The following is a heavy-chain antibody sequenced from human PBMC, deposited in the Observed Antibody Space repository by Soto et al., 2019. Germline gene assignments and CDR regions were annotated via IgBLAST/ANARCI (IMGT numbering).Heavy chain of an antibody. CDR1: GGTFSSYA. D-gene: IGHD3-22*01. J-gene: IGHJ5*02. CDR3: ARDRGPSSGYYPYWFDP. CDR2: ISPIFGTA. Sequence: QVQLVQSGAEVKKPGSSVKVSCKASGGTFSSYAITWVRQAPGQGLEWMGGISPIFGTANYAQKFRARVTITADESTSTAYMELSSLRSEDTAVYYCARDRGPSSGYYPYWFDPWGQGTLVTVSS. V-gene: IGHV1-69*12.